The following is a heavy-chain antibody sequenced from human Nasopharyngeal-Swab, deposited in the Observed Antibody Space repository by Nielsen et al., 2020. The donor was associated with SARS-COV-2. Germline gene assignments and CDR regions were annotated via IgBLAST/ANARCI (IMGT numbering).Heavy chain of an antibody. CDR1: GGSISGYY. V-gene: IGHV4-59*01. Sequence: GSLRLSCTVSGGSISGYYWSWIRQPPGKGLEWFGNIYYTGSTKYNPSLKSRATISIDTSKNQFSLKLSSVTAADTAVYYCARDRPNYGMDVWGRGTTVTVSS. CDR2: IYYTGST. CDR3: ARDRPNYGMDV. J-gene: IGHJ6*02.